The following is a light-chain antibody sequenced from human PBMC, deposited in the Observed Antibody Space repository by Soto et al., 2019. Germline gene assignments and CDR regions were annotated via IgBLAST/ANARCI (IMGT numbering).Light chain of an antibody. Sequence: SYELTQPLSVSVALGQTARITSGVNNIGSKNVHWYQQKPGQAPVLFIYRDSNRPSGIPERFSGSNSGNTATLTISRAQAGDEVDYYCQVWDSSTVVVGGGTKLTVL. CDR3: QVWDSSTVV. V-gene: IGLV3-9*01. J-gene: IGLJ2*01. CDR1: NIGSKN. CDR2: RDS.